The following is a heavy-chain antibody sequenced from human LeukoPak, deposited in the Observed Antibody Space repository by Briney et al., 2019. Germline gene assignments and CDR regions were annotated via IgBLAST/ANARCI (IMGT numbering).Heavy chain of an antibody. CDR1: GFTFSNYW. CDR2: ISYDGSNK. CDR3: AKDGAAAGTIDDY. V-gene: IGHV3-30*18. Sequence: GGSLRLSCAASGFTFSNYWMTWVRQAPGKGLEWVAVISYDGSNKYYANSVKGRFTISRDNSKNTLYLQMNSLRAEDTAVYYCAKDGAAAGTIDDYWGQGTLVTVSS. D-gene: IGHD6-13*01. J-gene: IGHJ4*02.